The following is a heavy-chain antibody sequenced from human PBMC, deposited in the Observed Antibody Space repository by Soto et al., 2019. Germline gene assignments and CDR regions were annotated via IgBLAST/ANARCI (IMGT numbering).Heavy chain of an antibody. CDR2: INHSGST. CDR1: GGSFSGYY. Sequence: PSETLSLTCAVYGGSFSGYYWSWIRQPPGKGLEWIGEINHSGSTNYNPSLKSRVTISVDTSKNQFSLKLSSVTAADTAVYYCARGIAAGTTTMRRASRFDPWGQGTLVTVSS. CDR3: ARGIAAGTTTMRRASRFDP. J-gene: IGHJ5*02. D-gene: IGHD6-13*01. V-gene: IGHV4-34*01.